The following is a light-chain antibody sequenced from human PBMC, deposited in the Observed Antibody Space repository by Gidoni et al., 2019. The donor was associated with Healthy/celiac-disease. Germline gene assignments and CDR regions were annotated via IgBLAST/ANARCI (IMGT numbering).Light chain of an antibody. CDR2: WAS. CDR3: QQYYSTPPIT. Sequence: DIVMTQSPDSLAVSLGERATINCKSSQSVLYSSNNKNYLAWYQQKPGQPPKLLIYWASTRESGVPDRFSGSGSGTDSTLTISSLQAEDVAVYYCQQYYSTPPITFGQXTRLEIK. CDR1: QSVLYSSNNKNY. J-gene: IGKJ5*01. V-gene: IGKV4-1*01.